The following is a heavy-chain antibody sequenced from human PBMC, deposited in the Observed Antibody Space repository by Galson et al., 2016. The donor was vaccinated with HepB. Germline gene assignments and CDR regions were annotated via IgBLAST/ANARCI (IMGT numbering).Heavy chain of an antibody. CDR2: MSSGGNT. D-gene: IGHD1-14*01. V-gene: IGHV4-39*01. CDR3: ARHFPNSDHNPDWLDS. Sequence: SETLSLTCTVTGFSVSNSRYYWGWVRQSPGKGLEWIASMSSGGNTYYNPSLKSRVSISVDASKNDFSLQLASVTAADTAFYYCARHFPNSDHNPDWLDSWGQGTLVTVSS. J-gene: IGHJ5*01. CDR1: GFSVSNSRYY.